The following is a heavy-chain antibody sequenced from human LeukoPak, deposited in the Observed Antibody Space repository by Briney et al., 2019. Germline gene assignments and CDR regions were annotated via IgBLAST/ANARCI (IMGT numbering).Heavy chain of an antibody. D-gene: IGHD2-2*01. CDR1: GGSICGGSYY. CDR2: IYTSGST. CDR3: ARGFGHCSSTSCYRGAFDI. Sequence: SETLSLTCTVSGGSICGGSYYWRWIRQPVGKGLEWIGRIYTSGSTNYNPSVKRRVTIAVDTSKNQFTLKLSSVTAADTAVYYCARGFGHCSSTSCYRGAFDIWGQGTMVTVSS. V-gene: IGHV4-61*02. J-gene: IGHJ3*02.